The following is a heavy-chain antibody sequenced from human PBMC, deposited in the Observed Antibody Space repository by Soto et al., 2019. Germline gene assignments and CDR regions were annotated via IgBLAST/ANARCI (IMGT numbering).Heavy chain of an antibody. D-gene: IGHD2-15*01. Sequence: SETLSLTCTFSGGSISSYYWSWIRQPPGKGLEWIGFIYYSGSTNYNPSLKSRVTISVDTSKNQFSLKLSSVTAADTAVYYCARTDLGYCSGGSCYSGYYYYYMDVWGKGTTVTVSS. CDR2: IYYSGST. J-gene: IGHJ6*03. V-gene: IGHV4-59*01. CDR3: ARTDLGYCSGGSCYSGYYYYYMDV. CDR1: GGSISSYY.